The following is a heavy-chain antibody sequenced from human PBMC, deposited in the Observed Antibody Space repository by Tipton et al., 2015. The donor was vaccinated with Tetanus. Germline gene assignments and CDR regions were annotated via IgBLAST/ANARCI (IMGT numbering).Heavy chain of an antibody. CDR1: GGSMSSGGYY. V-gene: IGHV4-31*03. CDR3: ARDRAWGAPGGNDFGY. D-gene: IGHD1-1*01. Sequence: TLSLTCTVSGGSMSSGGYYWSWIRQHPGKGLEWIGGIYYTGSTYYNSSLKSRVTISVDTSKNQFSLNLNSVTAADTGVYYCARDRAWGAPGGNDFGYRGHRSLVTPSS. CDR2: IYYTGST. J-gene: IGHJ4*01.